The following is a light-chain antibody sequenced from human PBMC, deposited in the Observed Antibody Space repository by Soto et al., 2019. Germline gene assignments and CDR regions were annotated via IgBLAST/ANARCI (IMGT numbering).Light chain of an antibody. CDR3: SSFTTNNFPYV. CDR2: EVS. V-gene: IGLV2-14*01. CDR1: SSDVGGHNY. J-gene: IGLJ1*01. Sequence: QSVLTRPASVSGSPGQSITISCTGTSSDVGGHNYVSWYQQHPGKAPKLLIYEVSNRPSGVSHRFSGSKSGDTASLTISGLRAEDEADYFCSSFTTNNFPYVFGTGTKLTVL.